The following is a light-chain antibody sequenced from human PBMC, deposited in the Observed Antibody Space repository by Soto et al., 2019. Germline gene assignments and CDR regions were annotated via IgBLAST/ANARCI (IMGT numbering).Light chain of an antibody. Sequence: ESVLMQSPGTRYLSRGERATVACRASQSVSNNYLAWYQQKPGQAPRLLIYDASNRATGIPARFSGSGSGTDFTLTISSLEPEDFAVYYCQQRSNWPPTFGQGTRLEIK. CDR2: DAS. V-gene: IGKV3-11*01. J-gene: IGKJ5*01. CDR3: QQRSNWPPT. CDR1: QSVSNNY.